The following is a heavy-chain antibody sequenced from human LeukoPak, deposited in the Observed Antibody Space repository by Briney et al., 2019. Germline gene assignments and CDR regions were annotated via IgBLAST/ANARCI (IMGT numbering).Heavy chain of an antibody. J-gene: IGHJ6*02. D-gene: IGHD2-21*01. CDR3: ARYCGGDCYGMDV. CDR2: IKQDGSEK. CDR1: EFTFSSYW. V-gene: IGHV3-7*01. Sequence: PGGSLSLSCTASEFTFSSYWMSWVRQAPGKGLEWVANIKQDGSEKDYVDSVKGRFTISRDNAKNSLYLQMNNLRAEDTAVYYCARYCGGDCYGMDVWGQGTTVTVSS.